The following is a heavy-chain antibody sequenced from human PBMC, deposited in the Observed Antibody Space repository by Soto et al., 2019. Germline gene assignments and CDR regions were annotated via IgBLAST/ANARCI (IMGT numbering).Heavy chain of an antibody. J-gene: IGHJ6*02. V-gene: IGHV4-30-4*01. D-gene: IGHD3-3*01. CDR3: ARAAIRFRNGMDV. CDR1: GDSISSGDYY. CDR2: IYYSGST. Sequence: PSETLSLTCTVSGDSISSGDYYWSWIRQPPGKGLEWIGYIYYSGSTYYNPSLKSRVTISVDTSKNQFSLKLSSVTAADTAVYYCARAAIRFRNGMDVWGQGTTVTVSS.